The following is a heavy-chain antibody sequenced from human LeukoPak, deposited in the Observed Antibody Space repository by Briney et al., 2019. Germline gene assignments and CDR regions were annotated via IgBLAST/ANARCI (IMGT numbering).Heavy chain of an antibody. D-gene: IGHD2-2*01. CDR2: ISGSGGST. V-gene: IGHV3-23*01. Sequence: PGGSLRLSCAASGFTFSSYAMSWVRQAQGKGLEWVSAISGSGGSTYYADSVKGRFTISRDNSKNTLYLQMNSLRAEDTAVYYCAKAHCSSTSCYGDYWGQGTLVTVSS. J-gene: IGHJ4*02. CDR3: AKAHCSSTSCYGDY. CDR1: GFTFSSYA.